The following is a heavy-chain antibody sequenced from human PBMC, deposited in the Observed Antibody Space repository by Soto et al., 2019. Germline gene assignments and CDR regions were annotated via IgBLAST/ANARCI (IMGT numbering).Heavy chain of an antibody. Sequence: PSETLSLTCAVYGGSFSGYYWSWIRQPPGKGLEWIGYINYSGSTNYNPSLKSRVTISVDTSKNQFSLKLSSVTAADTAVYYCARRITMIVVETGVVATIWYAFDIWGQGTMVTVSS. D-gene: IGHD3-22*01. CDR3: ARRITMIVVETGVVATIWYAFDI. J-gene: IGHJ3*02. CDR2: INYSGST. CDR1: GGSFSGYY. V-gene: IGHV4-34*01.